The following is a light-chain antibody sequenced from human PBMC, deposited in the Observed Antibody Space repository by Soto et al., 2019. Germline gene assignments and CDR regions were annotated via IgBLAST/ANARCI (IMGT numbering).Light chain of an antibody. CDR2: EDN. CDR3: QSSDSSTPVV. Sequence: NFMLTQPHSVSEFPGKTVTISCTRSSGSIASNYVQWYQQRPGSAPTTVIYEDNQRPSGFPDRFSGSIDSSSNSASLTISGLKTEDEADYYCQSSDSSTPVVFGGGTKLTVL. CDR1: SGSIASNY. V-gene: IGLV6-57*04. J-gene: IGLJ2*01.